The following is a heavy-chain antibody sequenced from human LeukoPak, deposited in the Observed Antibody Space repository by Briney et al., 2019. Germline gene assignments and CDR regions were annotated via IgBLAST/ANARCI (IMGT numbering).Heavy chain of an antibody. CDR3: ARYNGGRFDP. V-gene: IGHV1-69*04. D-gene: IGHD1-1*01. CDR2: IIPILGIA. J-gene: IGHJ5*02. CDR1: GGTFSSYA. Sequence: ASVKVSCKASGGTFSSYAISWVRQAPGQGLEWMGRIIPILGIANYAQKFQGRVTITADKSMSTAYMELSSLRSEDTAVYYCARYNGGRFDPWGQGTLVTVSS.